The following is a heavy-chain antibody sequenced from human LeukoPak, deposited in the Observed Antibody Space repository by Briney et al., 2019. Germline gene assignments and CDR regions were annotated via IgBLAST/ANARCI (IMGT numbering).Heavy chain of an antibody. CDR3: AKDIGRIAAAGAWDY. Sequence: GGSLRLSCAASGFTFSSYAMSWVRQAPGKGLEWVSAISGSGGGTYYADSVKGRFTISRDNSKNTLYLQMNSLRAEDTAVYYCAKDIGRIAAAGAWDYWGQGTLVTVSS. CDR2: ISGSGGGT. J-gene: IGHJ4*02. V-gene: IGHV3-23*01. CDR1: GFTFSSYA. D-gene: IGHD6-13*01.